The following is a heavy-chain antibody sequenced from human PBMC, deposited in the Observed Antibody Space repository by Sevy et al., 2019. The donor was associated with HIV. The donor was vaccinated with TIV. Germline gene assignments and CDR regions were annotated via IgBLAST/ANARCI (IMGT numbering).Heavy chain of an antibody. Sequence: GGSLRLSCTASGFTFGEYSMGWFRQAPGKGLEWVSFIRSEVYGGTTEYAASVKGRFTISRDDSKSIAYLQMSSLKTEDTAVYYCTRGRRVYADYGVDYWGQGTLVTVSS. CDR2: IRSEVYGGTT. J-gene: IGHJ4*02. V-gene: IGHV3-49*03. CDR1: GFTFGEYS. D-gene: IGHD4-17*01. CDR3: TRGRRVYADYGVDY.